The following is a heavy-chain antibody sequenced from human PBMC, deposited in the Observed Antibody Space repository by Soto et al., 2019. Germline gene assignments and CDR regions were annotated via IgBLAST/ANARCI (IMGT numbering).Heavy chain of an antibody. CDR1: GGSIRSNNR. J-gene: IGHJ4*02. Sequence: QVQLQESGPGLVKPSGTLSLTCAVSGGSIRSNNRWSWVRQPPGKGLEWIGEIFHSGSTNYNPSLQPRVPMLVAKSKNRFALQLRSVAAADTAVYFCARVYSGSYSDYWGQGTLVTVSS. CDR2: IFHSGST. CDR3: ARVYSGSYSDY. D-gene: IGHD1-26*01. V-gene: IGHV4-4*02.